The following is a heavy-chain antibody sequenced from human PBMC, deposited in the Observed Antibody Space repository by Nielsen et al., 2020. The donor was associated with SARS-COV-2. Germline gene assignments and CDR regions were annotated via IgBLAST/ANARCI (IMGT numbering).Heavy chain of an antibody. CDR3: AKDSSPATYSGWFDY. V-gene: IGHV3-9*01. D-gene: IGHD6-19*01. CDR2: ISWNSGSI. Sequence: SLKISCAASGFTFDDYAMHWVRQAPGKGLEWVSGISWNSGSIGYADSVKGRFTISRDNAKNSLYLQMNSLRAEDTALYYCAKDSSPATYSGWFDYWGQGTLVTVSS. CDR1: GFTFDDYA. J-gene: IGHJ4*02.